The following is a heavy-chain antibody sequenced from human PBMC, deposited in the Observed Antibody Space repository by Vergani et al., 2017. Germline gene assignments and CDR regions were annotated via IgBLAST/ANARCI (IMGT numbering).Heavy chain of an antibody. D-gene: IGHD6-6*01. CDR2: IYYSGST. J-gene: IGHJ6*03. Sequence: QVQLRQWGAGLVKPSETLSLTCGIYGDSLRGHYWSWIRQPPGKGLEWIGYIYYSGSTYYNPSLKSRVTISVEPSKNQFSLKLSSVTAADTALYYCARGRGQLVQYYYYMDVWGKGTTVAVSS. CDR1: GDSLRGHY. CDR3: ARGRGQLVQYYYYMDV. V-gene: IGHV4-34*02.